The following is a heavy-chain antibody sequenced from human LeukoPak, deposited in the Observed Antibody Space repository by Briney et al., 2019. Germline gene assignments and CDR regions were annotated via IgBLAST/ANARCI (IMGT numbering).Heavy chain of an antibody. Sequence: PGGSLRLSCAASGFTFSSYAMSWVRQAPGKGLEWVSAISGSGGSTYYADSVKGRFTISRDNSKSTLYLQMNRLRAEDTAVYYCAKAHPLSKGFDYWGQGTLVTVSS. V-gene: IGHV3-23*01. D-gene: IGHD2/OR15-2a*01. CDR1: GFTFSSYA. J-gene: IGHJ4*02. CDR2: ISGSGGST. CDR3: AKAHPLSKGFDY.